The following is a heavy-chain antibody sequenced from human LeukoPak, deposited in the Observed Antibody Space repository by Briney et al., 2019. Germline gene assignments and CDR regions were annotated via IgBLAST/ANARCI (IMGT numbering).Heavy chain of an antibody. Sequence: GGSLRLSCAASEFTFSSYGMHWVRQAPGKGLEWVAVISYDGSNKYYADSVKGRFTISRDNSKNTLYLQMNSLRAEDTAVYYCAKRRGSSWYQDMEYWGQGTLVTVSS. V-gene: IGHV3-30*18. CDR2: ISYDGSNK. D-gene: IGHD6-13*01. J-gene: IGHJ4*02. CDR1: EFTFSSYG. CDR3: AKRRGSSWYQDMEY.